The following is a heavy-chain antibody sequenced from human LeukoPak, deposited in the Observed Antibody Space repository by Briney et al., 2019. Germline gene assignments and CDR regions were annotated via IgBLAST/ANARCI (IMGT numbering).Heavy chain of an antibody. V-gene: IGHV3-64*01. J-gene: IGHJ4*02. D-gene: IGHD3-16*02. Sequence: GGSLRLSCAASGFTFSSYAMHWVRQAPGKGLEYVSAISSNGGSTYYANSVKGRFTISRDNSKNTLYLQMGSLRAEDMAVYYCARGTSLNWGQGTLVTVSS. CDR1: GFTFSSYA. CDR3: ARGTSLN. CDR2: ISSNGGST.